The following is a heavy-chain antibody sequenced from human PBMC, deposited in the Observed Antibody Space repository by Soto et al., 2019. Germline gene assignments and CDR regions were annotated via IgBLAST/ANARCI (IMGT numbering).Heavy chain of an antibody. CDR2: IRDKANHYAT. Sequence: EVQLVESGGGLVQPGGSLKLSCSGSGFSFSGSAIHWVRQPSGQGLEWVGRIRDKANHYATAYDVSVRGRFTISRDDLKNTAYLQMNSLKTEDTAVYYCTRPPSGSYGDDSDYWGQGTLVTVS. V-gene: IGHV3-73*02. CDR1: GFSFSGSA. D-gene: IGHD1-26*01. J-gene: IGHJ4*02. CDR3: TRPPSGSYGDDSDY.